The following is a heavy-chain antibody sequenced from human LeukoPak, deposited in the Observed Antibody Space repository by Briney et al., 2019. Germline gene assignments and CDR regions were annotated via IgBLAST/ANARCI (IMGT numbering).Heavy chain of an antibody. CDR1: GATFSSDA. V-gene: IGHV1-69*05. CDR3: ARVDSSTSCYKCFGY. Sequence: SVKVCCKASGATFSSDAISWVRQAPGQGLEWMGGIIPIFSTANYAQEFQGRVTITTDESTSTAYMELSSLRSEDTAVYYCARVDSSTSCYKCFGYWGQGTLVTVSS. D-gene: IGHD2-2*02. CDR2: IIPIFSTA. J-gene: IGHJ4*02.